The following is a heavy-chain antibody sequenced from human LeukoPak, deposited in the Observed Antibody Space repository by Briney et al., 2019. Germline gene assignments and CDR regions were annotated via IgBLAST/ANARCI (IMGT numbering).Heavy chain of an antibody. D-gene: IGHD2-2*01. CDR1: GFTFSSYD. CDR3: VKHSAPVLAAARFDY. CDR2: ISGSGGST. Sequence: AGGSLRLSCAASGFTFSSYDMSWVRQAPGRGLEWVSAISGSGGSTYYADSVKGRFTISRDNSKNTLYLQMSSLRAEDTAVYYCVKHSAPVLAAARFDYWGQGNLVTVSS. V-gene: IGHV3-23*01. J-gene: IGHJ4*02.